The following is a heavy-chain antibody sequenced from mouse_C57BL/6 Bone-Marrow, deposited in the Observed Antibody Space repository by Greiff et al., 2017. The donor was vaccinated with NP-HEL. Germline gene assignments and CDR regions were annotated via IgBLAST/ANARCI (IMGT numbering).Heavy chain of an antibody. CDR3: ARRDYYGNYDYAMDY. V-gene: IGHV1-59*01. D-gene: IGHD2-1*01. J-gene: IGHJ4*01. CDR2: IDPSDSYT. Sequence: QVQLQQYGAELVRPGTSVKLSCKASGYTFTSYWMHWVKQRPGQGLEWIGAIDPSDSYTNYNQKFQGKATLTVDTSASTAYMQLSSLTSEDSAVYYCARRDYYGNYDYAMDYWGQGTSVTVSS. CDR1: GYTFTSYW.